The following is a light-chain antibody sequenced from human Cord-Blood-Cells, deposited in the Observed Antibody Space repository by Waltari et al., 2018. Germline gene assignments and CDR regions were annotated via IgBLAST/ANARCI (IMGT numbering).Light chain of an antibody. CDR2: GKN. Sequence: SSELTQDPAVSVALGQTVRITCQGDSLRRYYASRYQQKPGQAPVIVIYGKNNRPSGIPDRFAGSSSGNTASLTITGAQAEDEADYYCNSRDSSGNHWVFGGGTKLTVL. V-gene: IGLV3-19*01. CDR3: NSRDSSGNHWV. J-gene: IGLJ3*02. CDR1: SLRRYY.